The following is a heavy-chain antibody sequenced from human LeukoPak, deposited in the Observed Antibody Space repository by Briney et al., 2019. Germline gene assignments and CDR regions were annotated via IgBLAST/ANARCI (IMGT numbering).Heavy chain of an antibody. CDR1: GYTFTSYD. Sequence: EASVTVSCTASGYTFTSYDINWVRQAPGQGLEWMGWMNPNSGNTGYAQKFQGRVTITRNTSISTAYMELSSLRSEDTAVYYCARAVRRKVGYSSSSYYYYMDVWGKGTTVTVSS. D-gene: IGHD6-13*01. CDR3: ARAVRRKVGYSSSSYYYYMDV. V-gene: IGHV1-8*03. J-gene: IGHJ6*03. CDR2: MNPNSGNT.